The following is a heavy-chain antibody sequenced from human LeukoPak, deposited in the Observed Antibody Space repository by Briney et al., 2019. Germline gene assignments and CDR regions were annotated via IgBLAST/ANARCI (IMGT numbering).Heavy chain of an antibody. CDR3: ARQGSSSSQGAFDI. V-gene: IGHV4-59*08. CDR1: GGSISSYY. CDR2: ISYSGST. Sequence: SEILSLTCTVSGGSISSYYWSWIRRPPGKGLEWIGYISYSGSTNYNPSLKSRVTISVDTSKNQFSLKLSSVTAADTAVYYCARQGSSSSQGAFDIWGQGTMVTVSS. D-gene: IGHD6-13*01. J-gene: IGHJ3*02.